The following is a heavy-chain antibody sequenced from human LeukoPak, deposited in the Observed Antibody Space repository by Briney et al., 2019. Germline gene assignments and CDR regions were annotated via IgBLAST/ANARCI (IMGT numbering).Heavy chain of an antibody. D-gene: IGHD3-16*01. J-gene: IGHJ4*02. Sequence: APVKVSCKASGYTFTSYGISWVRQAPGQGLEWMGWISGYNGNTNYAQKLQGRVTMSTDTSTSAAYMELRSLRSDDAAVYYCAREGGTNFDYWGQGTLVTVSS. V-gene: IGHV1-18*01. CDR2: ISGYNGNT. CDR1: GYTFTSYG. CDR3: AREGGTNFDY.